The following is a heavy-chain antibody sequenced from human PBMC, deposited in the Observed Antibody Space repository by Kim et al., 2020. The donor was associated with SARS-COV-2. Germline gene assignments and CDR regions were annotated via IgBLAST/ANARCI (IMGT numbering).Heavy chain of an antibody. V-gene: IGHV3-73*01. J-gene: IGHJ4*02. CDR2: VGHKAHNYAT. D-gene: IGHD6-25*01. CDR1: GFTFSGYP. CDR3: TSLITA. Sequence: GGSLRLSCAASGFTFSGYPIHWVRQAAGKGLEWVGRVGHKAHNYATTYGASVKGRFTISRDDSKNTAYLQMNSLKTEDTAVYYCTSLITAWGQGTLVTVS.